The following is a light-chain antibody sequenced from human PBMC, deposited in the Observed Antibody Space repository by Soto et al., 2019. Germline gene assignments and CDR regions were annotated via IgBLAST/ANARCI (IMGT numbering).Light chain of an antibody. CDR1: QGISSY. J-gene: IGKJ5*01. CDR2: AES. CDR3: QQLNSLIT. Sequence: DIQLTQAPSFLAASIGDIVTSTCRASQGISSYLAWYKQKPGKAPKLLIYAESTLQSGVQSRFSGSGSGTEFTLTIRSLQPEDFATYYCQQLNSLITFGQGRRREV. V-gene: IGKV1-9*01.